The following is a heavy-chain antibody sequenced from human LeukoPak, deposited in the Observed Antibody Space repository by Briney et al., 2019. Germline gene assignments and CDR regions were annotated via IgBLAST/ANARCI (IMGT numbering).Heavy chain of an antibody. V-gene: IGHV4-38-2*02. CDR2: IYHSGST. CDR3: AREYPQYYYGSGSRGWFDP. Sequence: SETLSLTCTVSGYSISSGYYWGWSRQPPRKGLEWIGSIYHSGSTYYNPSLKSRVTISVDTSKNPFSLKLSSVTAADTAVYYCAREYPQYYYGSGSRGWFDPWGQGTLVTVSS. CDR1: GYSISSGYY. D-gene: IGHD3-10*01. J-gene: IGHJ5*02.